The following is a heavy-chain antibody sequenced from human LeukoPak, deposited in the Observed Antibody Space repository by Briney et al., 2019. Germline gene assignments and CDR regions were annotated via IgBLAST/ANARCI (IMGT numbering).Heavy chain of an antibody. CDR3: AREGTAGTNLNWFDP. V-gene: IGHV4-59*01. CDR2: ISYSGST. D-gene: IGHD1-1*01. CDR1: GGSISSYY. J-gene: IGHJ5*02. Sequence: KPSETLSLTCTVSGGSISSYYWSWIRKPPGKGLEWIGYISYSGSTNFNPSLKSRVTISVDTSKNQFSLKLSSVTAADTAVYYCAREGTAGTNLNWFDPWGQGTLVTVSS.